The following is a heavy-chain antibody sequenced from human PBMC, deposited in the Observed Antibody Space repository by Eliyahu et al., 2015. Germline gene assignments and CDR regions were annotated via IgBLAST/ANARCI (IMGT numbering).Heavy chain of an antibody. CDR3: AKDQGYSYGYVRVDYFDY. CDR1: GFPFSSXX. J-gene: IGHJ4*02. D-gene: IGHD5-18*01. V-gene: IGHV3-23*01. Sequence: EVQLLESGGGLVQPGGSLRLSCAASGFPFSSXXLXWVRQAPGKGLEWVSAISGSGGSTYYADSVKGRFTISRDNSKNTLYLQMNSLRAEDTAVYYCAKDQGYSYGYVRVDYFDYWGQGTLVTVSS. CDR2: ISGSGGST.